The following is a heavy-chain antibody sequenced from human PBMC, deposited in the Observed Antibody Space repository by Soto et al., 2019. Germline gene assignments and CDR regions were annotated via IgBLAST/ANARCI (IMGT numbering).Heavy chain of an antibody. Sequence: SETLSLTCTVSGGSVSSSSYSWGWIRQSPGKGLEWIGTIYSSENTYYNPSLQSRVTISVDTSKNQFSLKLSSVTAADTAVYYCACIFSGGYGYGFYYYGMDVWGQGTTVTVSS. CDR2: IYSSENT. V-gene: IGHV4-39*01. D-gene: IGHD5-18*01. CDR3: ACIFSGGYGYGFYYYGMDV. CDR1: GGSVSSSSYS. J-gene: IGHJ6*02.